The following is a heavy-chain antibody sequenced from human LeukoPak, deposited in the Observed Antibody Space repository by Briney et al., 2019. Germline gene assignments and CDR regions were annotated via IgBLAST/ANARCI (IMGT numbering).Heavy chain of an antibody. Sequence: GRSLRLSCAASGFTFSSYLMSWVRQAPGKGRDWVANIKQDEREKYYRGSRKGRFTISRDNAQNSLYLQMNSLRAEDTAVYYCARDKIEGPTKLDYWGQGILVTVSS. D-gene: IGHD1-1*01. CDR2: IKQDEREK. J-gene: IGHJ4*02. CDR1: GFTFSSYL. V-gene: IGHV3-7*01. CDR3: ARDKIEGPTKLDY.